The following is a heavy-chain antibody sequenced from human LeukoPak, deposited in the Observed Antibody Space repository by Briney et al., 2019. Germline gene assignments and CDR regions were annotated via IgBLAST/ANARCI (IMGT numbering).Heavy chain of an antibody. CDR1: GDYISSGSYN. V-gene: IGHV4-61*02. J-gene: IGHJ5*02. CDR3: ARDGPLRWFDP. Sequence: SETLSLTCTVSGDYISSGSYNWSWIRQAAGKELEWIGRVSASGITSYKASLKSLVTISVYTSKKQFSLKMTSVTAADTAVYYCARDGPLRWFDPWGQGTLVTVSS. CDR2: VSASGIT.